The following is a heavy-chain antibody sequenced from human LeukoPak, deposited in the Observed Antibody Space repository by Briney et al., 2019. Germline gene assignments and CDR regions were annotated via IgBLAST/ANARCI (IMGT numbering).Heavy chain of an antibody. J-gene: IGHJ4*02. D-gene: IGHD3-22*01. CDR3: ARHDRSGYSLEV. CDR1: GGPINNYY. CDR2: IYYTGTT. V-gene: IGHV4-59*08. Sequence: SETLSLTCTVSGGPINNYYWSWIRQPPGKGLEWIGYIYYTGTTKTTPSLKSRVTMSVDTSGSQLSLRLNSVSAADTAVYYCARHDRSGYSLEVWGQGILVIVSS.